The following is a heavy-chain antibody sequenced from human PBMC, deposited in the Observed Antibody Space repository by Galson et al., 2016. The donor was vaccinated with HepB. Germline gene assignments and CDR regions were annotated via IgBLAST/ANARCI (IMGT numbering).Heavy chain of an antibody. D-gene: IGHD3-22*01. CDR1: GFTFTAYG. V-gene: IGHV1-18*01. Sequence: SVKVSCKASGFTFTAYGIRWVRQAPGQGLEWMGWINAYNGNTNYAQSFQGRVTMTTDTSTGTAYMELWNLRSDDTAMYHCARLRYCDSNGYSGDYWGQGTLVTVSS. J-gene: IGHJ4*02. CDR3: ARLRYCDSNGYSGDY. CDR2: INAYNGNT.